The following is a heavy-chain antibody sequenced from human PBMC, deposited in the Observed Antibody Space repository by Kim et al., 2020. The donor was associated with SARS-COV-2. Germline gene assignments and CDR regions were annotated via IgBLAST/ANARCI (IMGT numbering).Heavy chain of an antibody. CDR2: ISAYNGNT. CDR1: GYTFTSYG. D-gene: IGHD2-2*02. J-gene: IGHJ4*02. Sequence: ASVKVSCKASGYTFTSYGISWVRQAPGQGLEWMGWISAYNGNTNYAQKLQGRVTMTTDTSTSTAYMELRSLRSDDTAVYYCARDTYDCSSTSCYIFTGGQPDYWAQGTLVTVSS. CDR3: ARDTYDCSSTSCYIFTGGQPDY. V-gene: IGHV1-18*04.